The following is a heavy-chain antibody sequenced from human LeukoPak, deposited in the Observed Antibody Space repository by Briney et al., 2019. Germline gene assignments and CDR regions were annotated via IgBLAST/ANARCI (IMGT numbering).Heavy chain of an antibody. D-gene: IGHD3-16*01. CDR2: IYYSAST. CDR1: GGSVSSGSYY. V-gene: IGHV4-61*01. CDR3: ARDGGFGPDY. Sequence: PSETLSLTCTVSGGSVSSGSYYWSWIRQPPGKGLEWIGYIYYSASTNYDPSLKSRVTISVDTSKNQFSLKLRSVTAADTAFYHCARDGGFGPDYWGQGTLVTVSS. J-gene: IGHJ4*02.